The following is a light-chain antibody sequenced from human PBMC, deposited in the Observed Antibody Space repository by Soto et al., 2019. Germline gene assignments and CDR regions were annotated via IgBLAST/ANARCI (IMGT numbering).Light chain of an antibody. CDR3: LEDYVYPWT. V-gene: IGKV1-6*01. CDR1: QGIGND. J-gene: IGKJ1*01. CDR2: EAS. Sequence: AIQVTQSPSSLSASVGDRVTISCRASQGIGNDLGWYQQKPGKAPKLLIYEASTLQTGVASRFSGSGSGTELTLTISSLQPEDFATYYCLEDYVYPWTFGQGTKVEVK.